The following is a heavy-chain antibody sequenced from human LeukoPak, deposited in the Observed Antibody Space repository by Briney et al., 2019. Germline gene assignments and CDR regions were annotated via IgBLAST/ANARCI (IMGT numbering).Heavy chain of an antibody. CDR1: GFSLSNARMG. J-gene: IGHJ4*02. V-gene: IGHV2-26*01. Sequence: SGPTLVNPTETLTLTCTVSGFSLSNARMGVSWIRQPPGKALEWLAHIFSNDEKSYNTSLKSRLTISKDTSKSQVVLTMFTLGLVDTAPYYCARILSFAPNYFDYWGQGTLVTVSS. CDR3: ARILSFAPNYFDY. CDR2: IFSNDEK. D-gene: IGHD3-3*01.